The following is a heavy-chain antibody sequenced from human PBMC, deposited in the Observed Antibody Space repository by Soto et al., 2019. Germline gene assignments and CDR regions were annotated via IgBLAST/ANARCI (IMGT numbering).Heavy chain of an antibody. CDR3: ASARYSSGGMGHHYYYGMDV. CDR1: GFTFSSYG. Sequence: PGGSLRLSCAASGFTFSSYGVHWVRQAPGKGLEWVAVISYDGSNKHYADSVKGRFTISRDNSKTTLYLQMNSLRAEDTAVYYCASARYSSGGMGHHYYYGMDVWGQGTTVSVSS. V-gene: IGHV3-30-3*01. J-gene: IGHJ6*02. CDR2: ISYDGSNK. D-gene: IGHD6-19*01.